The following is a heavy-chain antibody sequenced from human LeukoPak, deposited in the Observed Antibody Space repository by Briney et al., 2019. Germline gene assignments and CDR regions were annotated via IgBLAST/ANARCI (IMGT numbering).Heavy chain of an antibody. D-gene: IGHD6-13*01. J-gene: IGHJ4*02. CDR3: ASKYSSSWDGVY. CDR1: GFTFSSYE. Sequence: GGSLRLSCAASGFTFSSYEMNWVRQAPGKGLEWVSYISTSGSTIYYADSVKGRFTISRDNAKNSLYLQMNSLRAEDTAVYYCASKYSSSWDGVYWGQGTLVTVSS. CDR2: ISTSGSTI. V-gene: IGHV3-48*03.